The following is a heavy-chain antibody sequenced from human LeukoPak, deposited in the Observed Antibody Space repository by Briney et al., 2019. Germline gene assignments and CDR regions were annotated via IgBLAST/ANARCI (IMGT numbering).Heavy chain of an antibody. CDR1: GFTFSTYA. D-gene: IGHD6-19*01. Sequence: GGSLRLSCAASGFTFSTYAIHWVRQAPGKGREWVAVISYDGSNKYYADSVKGRFTISRDNSKNTLYLQMNSLRAEDTALYYCAREPASSGWFDPWGQGTLVAVSS. V-gene: IGHV3-30-3*01. CDR2: ISYDGSNK. J-gene: IGHJ5*02. CDR3: AREPASSGWFDP.